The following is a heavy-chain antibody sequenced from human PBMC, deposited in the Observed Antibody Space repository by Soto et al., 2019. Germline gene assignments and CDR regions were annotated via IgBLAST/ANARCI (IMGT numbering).Heavy chain of an antibody. CDR3: SRGGGGGLFDL. V-gene: IGHV3-23*01. Sequence: EVRLLESGGDLVQPGGSLRLSCAASGFTFTSYVMSWVRQAPGKGLEWVSGISGSAVSTYYADSVKGRFTISRDNSGNRVFLQMNSLRAEDTAVYYCSRGGGGGLFDLWGQGTFVTVSS. D-gene: IGHD2-21*01. J-gene: IGHJ5*02. CDR2: ISGSAVST. CDR1: GFTFTSYV.